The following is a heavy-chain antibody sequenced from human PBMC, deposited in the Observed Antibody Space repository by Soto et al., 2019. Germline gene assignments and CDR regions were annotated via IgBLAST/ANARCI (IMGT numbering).Heavy chain of an antibody. V-gene: IGHV1-69*01. CDR3: ARDRAGYYSHFVY. CDR2: IMPFVGSG. Sequence: QVYLVQSGAEVKKPGSSVKVSCKALRGTFTNYAFSWVRQAPGQGLEWMGGIMPFVGSGNYAQKFKGRINITADESTSSVYLELTSLRSEDTAVYYCARDRAGYYSHFVYWGQGTHVTVSS. J-gene: IGHJ4*02. CDR1: RGTFTNYA. D-gene: IGHD3-22*01.